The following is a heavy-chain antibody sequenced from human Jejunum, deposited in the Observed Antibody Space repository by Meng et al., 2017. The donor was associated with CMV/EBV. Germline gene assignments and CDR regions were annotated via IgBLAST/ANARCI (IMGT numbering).Heavy chain of an antibody. V-gene: IGHV1-18*01. Sequence: KSSGYSFFSYGIGWVRQAPGQGLEWMGWISVYDGNTKYAQKFQGRVTMSTVTSTNTAYMELTSLRSDDTAVYFCARAPVGDTMFDYWGQGTLVTVSS. CDR2: ISVYDGNT. CDR1: GYSFFSYG. CDR3: ARAPVGDTMFDY. D-gene: IGHD1-26*01. J-gene: IGHJ4*02.